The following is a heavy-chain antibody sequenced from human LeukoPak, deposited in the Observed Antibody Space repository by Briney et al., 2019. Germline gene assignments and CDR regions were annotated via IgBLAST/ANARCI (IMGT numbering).Heavy chain of an antibody. J-gene: IGHJ4*02. Sequence: ASVKVSCKASGYTFTSYGISWVRQAPGQGLEWMGWISAYKGNTNYAQKLQGRVTMTTDTSTSTAYMELRSLRSDDTAVYYCAREKRGYSYGYLDYWGQGTLVTVSS. CDR2: ISAYKGNT. CDR1: GYTFTSYG. CDR3: AREKRGYSYGYLDY. D-gene: IGHD5-18*01. V-gene: IGHV1-18*04.